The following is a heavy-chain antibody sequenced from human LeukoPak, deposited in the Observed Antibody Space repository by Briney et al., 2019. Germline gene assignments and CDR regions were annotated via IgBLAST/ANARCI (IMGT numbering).Heavy chain of an antibody. V-gene: IGHV3-11*04. CDR2: ISSSGHTI. D-gene: IGHD5-12*01. CDR3: TRSNFRGYSGYDRLNNWYFDL. Sequence: GGSLRLSCAASGFTFSDYYMSWIRQAPGKGLEWVSYISSSGHTIYYADSVKDRFTISRDNAKNSLYLQMNSLRAEDTAVYYCTRSNFRGYSGYDRLNNWYFDLWGRGTLVTVSS. CDR1: GFTFSDYY. J-gene: IGHJ2*01.